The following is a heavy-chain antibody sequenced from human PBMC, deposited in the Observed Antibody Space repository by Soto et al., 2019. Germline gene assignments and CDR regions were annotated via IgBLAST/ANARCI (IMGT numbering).Heavy chain of an antibody. CDR1: GFTFSSYG. J-gene: IGHJ4*02. D-gene: IGHD3-3*01. CDR2: IWYDGSNK. CDR3: AREDFGVGPCFDY. V-gene: IGHV3-33*01. Sequence: QVQLVESGGGVVQPGRSLRLSCAASGFTFSSYGMHWVRQAPGKGLEWVAVIWYDGSNKYYADSVKGRFTISRDNSKNTLYLQMNSLRAEDTAVYYCAREDFGVGPCFDYWGQGTLVTVSS.